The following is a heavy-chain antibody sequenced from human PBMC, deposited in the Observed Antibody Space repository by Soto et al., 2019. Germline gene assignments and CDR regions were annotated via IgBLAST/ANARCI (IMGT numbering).Heavy chain of an antibody. CDR1: GGTFSSYA. V-gene: IGHV1-69*01. CDR3: ARGLRNDDYYYYGMDV. J-gene: IGHJ6*02. D-gene: IGHD1-1*01. CDR2: IIPIFGPA. Sequence: QVQLVQSGAEVKKPGSSVKVSCKASGGTFSSYAISWVRQAPGQGLEWMGGIIPIFGPANYAQKFQGTVMITADESTSSAYLELSSRRSEDTAVYYCARGLRNDDYYYYGMDVWGQGTTVTVSS.